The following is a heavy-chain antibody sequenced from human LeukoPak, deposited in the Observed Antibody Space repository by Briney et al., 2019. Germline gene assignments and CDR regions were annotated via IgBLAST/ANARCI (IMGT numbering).Heavy chain of an antibody. CDR1: GFTFSSYW. Sequence: PGGSLRLSCVASGFTFSSYWMSWVRQAPGKGLEWVANIKEDGSEKHYVDSVKGRFTISRDNAKNSLYLQMNSLRAEDTAVYYCARDRGVAGLFDYWGQGTLVTVSS. J-gene: IGHJ4*02. D-gene: IGHD6-19*01. V-gene: IGHV3-7*01. CDR3: ARDRGVAGLFDY. CDR2: IKEDGSEK.